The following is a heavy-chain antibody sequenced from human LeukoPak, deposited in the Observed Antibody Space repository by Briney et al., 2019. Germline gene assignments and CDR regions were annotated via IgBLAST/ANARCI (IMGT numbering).Heavy chain of an antibody. CDR1: GFTFSSYS. D-gene: IGHD4-17*01. J-gene: IGHJ3*02. V-gene: IGHV3-21*01. Sequence: GGSLRLSCAASGFTFSSYSMNWVRQAPGKGLEWVSSISSSSSYIYYADSVKGRFTISRDNAKNSLYLQMNSLRAEDTAVYYCAADGYGDYDAFDIWGQGTMVTVSS. CDR3: AADGYGDYDAFDI. CDR2: ISSSSSYI.